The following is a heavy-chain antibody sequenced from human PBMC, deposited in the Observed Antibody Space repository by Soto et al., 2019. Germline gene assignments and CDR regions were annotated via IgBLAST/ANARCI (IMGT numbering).Heavy chain of an antibody. CDR1: GFAFSSYE. J-gene: IGHJ6*02. CDR3: ARDGEDYGRKRAYGMDV. D-gene: IGHD4-17*01. CDR2: ISSSGSTI. Sequence: EVQLVESGGGLVQPGGSLRLSCAASGFAFSSYEMNWVRQAPGKGLEWVSYISSSGSTIYYADSVKGRFTISRDNAKNSLYLQMNSLRAEDTAVYYCARDGEDYGRKRAYGMDVWGQGTTVTVSS. V-gene: IGHV3-48*03.